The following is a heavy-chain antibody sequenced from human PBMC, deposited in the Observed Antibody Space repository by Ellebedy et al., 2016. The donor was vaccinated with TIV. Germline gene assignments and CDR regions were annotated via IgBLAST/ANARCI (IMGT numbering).Heavy chain of an antibody. CDR2: LSWSSGSI. CDR1: GFTVDDYA. CDR3: AKDKSSSGWNGAFDI. D-gene: IGHD6-19*01. Sequence: SLKISCAASGFTVDDYAMHWVRQAPGKGLEWVSGLSWSSGSIGYADSVKGRFTISRDNAKNSLYLQMDSLRAEDTAFYYCAKDKSSSGWNGAFDIWGQGTMVTVSS. J-gene: IGHJ3*02. V-gene: IGHV3-9*01.